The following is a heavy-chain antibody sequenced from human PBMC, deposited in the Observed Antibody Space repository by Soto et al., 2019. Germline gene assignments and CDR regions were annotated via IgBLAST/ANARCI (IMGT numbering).Heavy chain of an antibody. J-gene: IGHJ1*01. Sequence: GGSLRLSCAASGFTFSSYAMIWVRQAPGKGLEWVSAISGSGGSTYYADSVKGRFTISRDNSKNTLYLQMNSLRAEDTAVYYCAKDRRIVLMVYATAEYFQHWGQGTLVTVSS. CDR3: AKDRRIVLMVYATAEYFQH. CDR2: ISGSGGST. D-gene: IGHD2-8*01. CDR1: GFTFSSYA. V-gene: IGHV3-23*01.